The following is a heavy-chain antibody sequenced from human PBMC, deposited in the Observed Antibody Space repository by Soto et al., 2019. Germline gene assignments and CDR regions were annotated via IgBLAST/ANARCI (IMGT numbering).Heavy chain of an antibody. Sequence: ESGGGLVQPGGSLRLSCAASGFTVSSNYMNWVRQAPGKGLEWVSIIYSGGSTNYADSVKGRFTISRDNSKNTLYLQMNSLRAEDTAVYYCARALSGGYDRPFDYWGQGALITVSS. V-gene: IGHV3-66*01. CDR3: ARALSGGYDRPFDY. CDR2: IYSGGST. J-gene: IGHJ4*02. CDR1: GFTVSSNY. D-gene: IGHD5-12*01.